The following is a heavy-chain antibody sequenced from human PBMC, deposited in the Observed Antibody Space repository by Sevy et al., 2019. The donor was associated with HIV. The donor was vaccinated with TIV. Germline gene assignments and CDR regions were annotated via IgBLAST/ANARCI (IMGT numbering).Heavy chain of an antibody. D-gene: IGHD2-15*01. CDR1: GFTFSTYA. J-gene: IGHJ4*02. V-gene: IGHV3-23*01. CDR2: ISNNGTTT. Sequence: GGSLRLSCAASGFTFSTYAMNWVRQAPGKGLEWVSSISNNGTTTYYADSVKDRFTISRDNSKNMVYLQMNSLRTEDTAVYYCANLEGYSLRLDFWGQGTLVTVSS. CDR3: ANLEGYSLRLDF.